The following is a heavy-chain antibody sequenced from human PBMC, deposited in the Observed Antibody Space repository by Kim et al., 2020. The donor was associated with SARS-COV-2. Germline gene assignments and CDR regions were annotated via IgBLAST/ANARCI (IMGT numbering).Heavy chain of an antibody. Sequence: SETLSLTCSVSGFLLTGGYFWGWIRQSPGKGLEWLASIYHTGGTFQNPSLSSRVSISVDPSKNQFSLKLRSVTTADTAVYYCARVLDYYASGNLDFDYWG. D-gene: IGHD3-10*01. J-gene: IGHJ4*01. CDR1: GFLLTGGYF. CDR2: IYHTGGT. CDR3: ARVLDYYASGNLDFDY. V-gene: IGHV4-38-2*02.